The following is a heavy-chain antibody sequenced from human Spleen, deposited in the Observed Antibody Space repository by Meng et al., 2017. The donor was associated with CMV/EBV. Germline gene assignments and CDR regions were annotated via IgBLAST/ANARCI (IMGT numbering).Heavy chain of an antibody. CDR2: ISAYDGNT. V-gene: IGHV1-18*04. J-gene: IGHJ3*02. Sequence: ASVKVSCKASGYRFTAYYIHWVRQAPGQGLEWMGWISAYDGNTFYARKFQDRVAMTTDAATSTPYMELRSLISDDTAVYYGARGVEAARGRASDNWGQGTRVTVSS. CDR3: ARGVEAARGRASDN. CDR1: GYRFTAYY. D-gene: IGHD3-10*01.